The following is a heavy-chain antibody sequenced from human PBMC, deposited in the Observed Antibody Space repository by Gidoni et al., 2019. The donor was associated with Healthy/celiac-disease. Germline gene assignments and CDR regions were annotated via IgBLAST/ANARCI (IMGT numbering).Heavy chain of an antibody. CDR1: GFTCSSHW. CDR3: ARDSSGWLNYYYYGMDV. V-gene: IGHV3-7*03. CDR2: IELDGSEK. J-gene: IGHJ6*02. D-gene: IGHD6-19*01. Sequence: EVQLVESGGGLVQPGGYVRLSWAASGFTCSSHWMRWVRQAPGKGLECLANIELDGSEKYYVDSVKGRFTISRDNAKNSLYLQMNSLRAEDTAVYYCARDSSGWLNYYYYGMDVWGQGTTVTVSS.